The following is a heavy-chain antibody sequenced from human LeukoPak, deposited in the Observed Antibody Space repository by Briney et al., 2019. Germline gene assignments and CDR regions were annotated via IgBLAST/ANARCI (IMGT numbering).Heavy chain of an antibody. CDR2: IYYSGST. CDR3: ARLTSVVVVAATHNWFDP. V-gene: IGHV4-59*01. CDR1: GGSFSGYY. J-gene: IGHJ5*02. Sequence: SETLSLTCAVYGGSFSGYYWSWIRQPPGKGLEWIGYIYYSGSTNYNPSLKSRVTISVDTSKNQFSLKLSSVTAADTAVYYCARLTSVVVVAATHNWFDPWGQGTLVTVSS. D-gene: IGHD2-15*01.